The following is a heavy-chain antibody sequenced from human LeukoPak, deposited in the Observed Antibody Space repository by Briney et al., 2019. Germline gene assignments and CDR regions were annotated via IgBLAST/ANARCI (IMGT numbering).Heavy chain of an antibody. V-gene: IGHV4-59*01. J-gene: IGHJ4*02. Sequence: PSETLSLTCTVSTYSISNYYWSWIRQPPGKGLEWIGYIYYSGSTNYNPSLKSRVTISVDTSKNQFSLKLSSVTAADTAVYYCARGTAIGVDYWGQGTLVTVSS. CDR1: TYSISNYY. D-gene: IGHD2-21*02. CDR2: IYYSGST. CDR3: ARGTAIGVDY.